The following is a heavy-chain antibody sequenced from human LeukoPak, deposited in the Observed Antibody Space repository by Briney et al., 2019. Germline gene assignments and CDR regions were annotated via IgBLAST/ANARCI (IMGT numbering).Heavy chain of an antibody. V-gene: IGHV3-30*03. CDR3: ARVTMVAAASYNWFVP. D-gene: IGHD2-15*01. Sequence: PGGSLRLSCVASGFTFSSYGMHWVRQAPGKGLEWVAVISNDGSNKYYADSVEGRFTISRDNSKNTLYLQMNSLRAEDTAVYYCARVTMVAAASYNWFVPWGQGTLVTVSS. CDR1: GFTFSSYG. J-gene: IGHJ5*02. CDR2: ISNDGSNK.